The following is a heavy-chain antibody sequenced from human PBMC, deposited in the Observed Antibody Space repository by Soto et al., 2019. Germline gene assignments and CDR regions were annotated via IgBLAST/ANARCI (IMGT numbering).Heavy chain of an antibody. D-gene: IGHD3-22*01. CDR3: ARAPYYYDSRGYWAY. J-gene: IGHJ4*02. CDR1: WFTFFSCS. Sequence: GGSLRLSCAATWFTFFSCSMNLVRQAPGKGLEWVSSISSSSSYIYYADSVKGRFTISRDNAKNSLYLQMNSLRAEDTAVYYCARAPYYYDSRGYWAYWGQGT. CDR2: ISSSSSYI. V-gene: IGHV3-21*01.